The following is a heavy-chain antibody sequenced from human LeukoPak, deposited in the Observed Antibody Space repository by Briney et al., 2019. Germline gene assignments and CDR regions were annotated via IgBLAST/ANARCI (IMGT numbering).Heavy chain of an antibody. CDR1: GGSISSYY. CDR3: ARVPAEPANPYAFDI. D-gene: IGHD1-14*01. CDR2: IYTSGST. Sequence: SETLSLTCTVSGGSISSYYWSWIRQPAGKGLEWIGRIYTSGSTNYNPSLKRRVTMSVDTSKNQFSLKLSSVTAADTAVYYCARVPAEPANPYAFDIWGQGTMVTVSS. J-gene: IGHJ3*02. V-gene: IGHV4-4*07.